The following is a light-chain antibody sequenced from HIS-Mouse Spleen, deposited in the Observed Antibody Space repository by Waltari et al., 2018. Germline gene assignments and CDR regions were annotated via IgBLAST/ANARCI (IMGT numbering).Light chain of an antibody. J-gene: IGLJ2*01. V-gene: IGLV3-10*01. Sequence: VSPGQTARITCSGDALPKKYAYWYQQKSGQAHVLVIYDDSKRPSGLPERFPGSSAGTMATLTIRWAQVEDVADYYWYSTDSSGNHRVFGGGTKLTVL. CDR3: YSTDSSGNHRV. CDR1: ALPKKY. CDR2: DDS.